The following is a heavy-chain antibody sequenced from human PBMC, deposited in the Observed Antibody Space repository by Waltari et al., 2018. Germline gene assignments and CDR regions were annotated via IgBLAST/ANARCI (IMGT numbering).Heavy chain of an antibody. CDR2: INACNCKT. J-gene: IGHJ5*02. Sequence: QVQLVQSGAEVKKPGASVKVSCKASGYTFTSYAMHWVRQAPGQRLEWMGWINACNCKTQYSQKVQGRVTITRDTSASTVYMELSSLRSEDTAVYYCARQIAVAGTDWFDPWGQGTLVTVSS. CDR1: GYTFTSYA. V-gene: IGHV1-3*01. D-gene: IGHD6-19*01. CDR3: ARQIAVAGTDWFDP.